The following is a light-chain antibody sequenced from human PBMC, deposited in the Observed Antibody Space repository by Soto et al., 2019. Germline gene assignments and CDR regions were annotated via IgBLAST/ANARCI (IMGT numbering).Light chain of an antibody. CDR3: QQYYSSPFT. Sequence: EIVMTQSPDSLAVSLGERATINCKSGQSVLYSSNNKNYLAWYQQKPGQPPKLLIYWASTRESGVPDRFSGSGSGTDFTLTISSLQAEDVAVYYCQQYYSSPFTFGPGTKVDIK. J-gene: IGKJ3*01. CDR1: QSVLYSSNNKNY. CDR2: WAS. V-gene: IGKV4-1*01.